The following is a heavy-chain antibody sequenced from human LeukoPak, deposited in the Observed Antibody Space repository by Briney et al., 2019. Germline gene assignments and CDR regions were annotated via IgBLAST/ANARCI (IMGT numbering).Heavy chain of an antibody. J-gene: IGHJ6*02. CDR2: TYYRSKWYN. D-gene: IGHD6-6*01. CDR1: GDSVSSNSAA. CDR3: ARVRGQLSILNYYYYYGMDV. V-gene: IGHV6-1*01. Sequence: SQTLSLTCAISGDSVSSNSAAWNWIRQSPSRGLEWLGRTYYRSKWYNDYAVSVKSRITINPDTSKNQFSLQLNSVTAADTAVYYCARVRGQLSILNYYYYYGMDVWGQGTTVTVSS.